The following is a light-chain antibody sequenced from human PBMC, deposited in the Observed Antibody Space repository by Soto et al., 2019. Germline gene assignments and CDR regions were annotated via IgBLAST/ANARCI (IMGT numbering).Light chain of an antibody. CDR1: QSVTTF. V-gene: IGKV3-11*01. J-gene: IGKJ4*01. CDR3: QQRTNWPLT. Sequence: EIVLTQSPVTLSLSPGVRATLSCRASQSVTTFLAWYQQKPGQAPRLLIYDASKSATGIPARFSGSGSGTDFTLTISSLEPEDFGVYYCQQRTNWPLTFGGGTKVEIK. CDR2: DAS.